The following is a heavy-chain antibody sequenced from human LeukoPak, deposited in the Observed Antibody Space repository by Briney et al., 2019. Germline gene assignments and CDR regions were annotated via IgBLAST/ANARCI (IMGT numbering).Heavy chain of an antibody. Sequence: SETLSLTCAVYGGSFSGYYWSWIRQPPGKGLEWIGEINHSGSTNYNPSLKSRVTISIDTSKNQFSLKLSSVTAADTAVYYCAIIYSGYDLDYWGQGTQVTVCS. CDR1: GGSFSGYY. V-gene: IGHV4-34*01. CDR2: INHSGST. J-gene: IGHJ4*02. D-gene: IGHD5-12*01. CDR3: AIIYSGYDLDY.